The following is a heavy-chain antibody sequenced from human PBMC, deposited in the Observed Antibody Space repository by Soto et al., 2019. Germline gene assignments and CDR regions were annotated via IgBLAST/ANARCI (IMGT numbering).Heavy chain of an antibody. D-gene: IGHD3-22*01. V-gene: IGHV1-69*01. Sequence: QVQLVQSGAEVKKPGSSVKVSCKASGGTFSSYASSWVRQAPGQGLEWMGGSIPTFGTANYAQKFQGRVTITADEPTSTAYMELSSLRSADTAVYYCARRTFTKIVVGDQGNAFDIWGQGTMVTVSS. CDR1: GGTFSSYA. J-gene: IGHJ3*02. CDR3: ARRTFTKIVVGDQGNAFDI. CDR2: SIPTFGTA.